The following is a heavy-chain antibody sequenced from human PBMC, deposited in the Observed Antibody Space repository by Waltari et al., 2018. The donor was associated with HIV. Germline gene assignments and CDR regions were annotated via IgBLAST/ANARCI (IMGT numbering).Heavy chain of an antibody. Sequence: EVQLVQSGAEVKKPGESLKISCKGSGYNFTTYWVGWVRQMPGKGLEWMGIIDPADSDTRYSPSFQGQVTISADKSISTAYLQWSSLKASDTAMYYCARLSGTWNNFSYMDVWGKGTTVTVSS. CDR1: GYNFTTYW. J-gene: IGHJ6*03. V-gene: IGHV5-51*01. D-gene: IGHD1-1*01. CDR3: ARLSGTWNNFSYMDV. CDR2: IDPADSDT.